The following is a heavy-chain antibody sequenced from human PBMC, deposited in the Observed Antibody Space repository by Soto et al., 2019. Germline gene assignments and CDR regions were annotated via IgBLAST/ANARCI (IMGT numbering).Heavy chain of an antibody. CDR2: ISAYNGNT. J-gene: IGHJ5*02. V-gene: IGHV1-18*01. D-gene: IGHD6-13*01. Sequence: ASVKVSCKASGFTFTSYGISWVRQAPGQGLEWMGWISAYNGNTNYAQKLQGRVTMTTDTSTSTAYMELRSLRSDDTAVYYCAKGYSGSWYFPFDPWGQGTLVTVSS. CDR3: AKGYSGSWYFPFDP. CDR1: GFTFTSYG.